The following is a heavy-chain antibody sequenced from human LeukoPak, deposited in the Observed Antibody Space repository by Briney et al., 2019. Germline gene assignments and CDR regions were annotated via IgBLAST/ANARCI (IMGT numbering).Heavy chain of an antibody. CDR2: IKQDGSEK. Sequence: GGSLRLSCAASGFTFSSYWMGWVRQAPGKGLEWVANIKQDGSEKYYVDSVKGRFTISRDNAKNSLYLQMNSLRAEDTAVYYCARPITYYYDSSGYGWGQGTLVTVSS. D-gene: IGHD3-22*01. J-gene: IGHJ4*02. CDR1: GFTFSSYW. V-gene: IGHV3-7*01. CDR3: ARPITYYYDSSGYG.